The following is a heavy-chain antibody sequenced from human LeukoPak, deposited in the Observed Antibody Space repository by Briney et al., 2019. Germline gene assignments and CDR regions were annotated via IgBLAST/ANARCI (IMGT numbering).Heavy chain of an antibody. J-gene: IGHJ6*03. CDR1: GESINPYY. CDR2: IYKSGTT. D-gene: IGHD2/OR15-2a*01. Sequence: PSETLSLTCTVSGESINPYYWNWIRQSAGKGLEWIGHIYKSGTTNFNPSLTSRVTMSLDTSRNQFSLKLRSVTAADTDVYFCARSFLDYMDVWGKGTTVTVSS. CDR3: ARSFLDYMDV. V-gene: IGHV4-4*07.